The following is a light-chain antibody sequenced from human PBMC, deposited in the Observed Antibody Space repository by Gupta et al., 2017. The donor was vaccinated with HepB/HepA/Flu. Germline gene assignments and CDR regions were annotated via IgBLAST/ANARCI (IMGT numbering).Light chain of an antibody. CDR3: AAWDNRLSGHWV. Sequence: QSVLTQPPSASGTPGQRVTISCSGRSSNIGSNYVYWYQQLPGTAPKLLIFRNNQRPAGVPDRFSGSKSGTSASLAISGLRSEDEADYYCAAWDNRLSGHWVFGGGTKL. V-gene: IGLV1-47*01. CDR2: RNN. CDR1: SSNIGSNY. J-gene: IGLJ3*02.